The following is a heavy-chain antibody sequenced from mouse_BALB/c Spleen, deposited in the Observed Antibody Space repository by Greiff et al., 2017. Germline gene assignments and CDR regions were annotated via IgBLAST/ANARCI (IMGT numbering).Heavy chain of an antibody. Sequence: EVQVVESGAELVKPGASVKLSCTASGFNIKDTYMHWVKQRPEQGLEWIGRIDPANGNTKYDPKFQGKATITADTSSNTAYLQLSSLTSEDTAVYYCARIRGNYFDYWGQGTTLTVSS. V-gene: IGHV14-3*02. J-gene: IGHJ2*01. CDR1: GFNIKDTY. CDR3: ARIRGNYFDY. D-gene: IGHD1-1*02. CDR2: IDPANGNT.